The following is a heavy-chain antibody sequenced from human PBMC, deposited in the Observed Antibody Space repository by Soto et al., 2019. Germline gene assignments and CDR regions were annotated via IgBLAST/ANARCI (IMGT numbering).Heavy chain of an antibody. Sequence: DVHLVESGGGLAQPGGSLRLSCAASGFTFSSYEMNWVRQAPGKGLEWISYITSSGSTTYYADSVKGRFTISRDNAKNSLYLQMNSLRADYTAVYYCARGNSPVNVYWGQGTLVTVSS. V-gene: IGHV3-48*03. D-gene: IGHD3-16*02. CDR2: ITSSGSTT. J-gene: IGHJ4*02. CDR1: GFTFSSYE. CDR3: ARGNSPVNVY.